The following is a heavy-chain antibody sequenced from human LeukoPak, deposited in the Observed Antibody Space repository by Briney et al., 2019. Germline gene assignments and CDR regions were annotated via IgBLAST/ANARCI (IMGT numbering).Heavy chain of an antibody. D-gene: IGHD4-17*01. V-gene: IGHV4-39*07. J-gene: IGHJ5*02. CDR3: ARAFTVKSPWGFDP. CDR2: MYYSGST. Sequence: SETLSLTCTVSGGSISSSSYYWGWIRQPPGKGLEWIGSMYYSGSTYYNPSLKSRVTISADTSKNQFSLKLSSVTAADTAVYYCARAFTVKSPWGFDPWGQGTLVTVSS. CDR1: GGSISSSSYY.